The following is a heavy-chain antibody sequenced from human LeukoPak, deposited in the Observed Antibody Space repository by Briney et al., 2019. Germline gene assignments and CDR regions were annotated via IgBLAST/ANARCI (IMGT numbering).Heavy chain of an antibody. CDR1: GYTFTGYY. J-gene: IGHJ4*02. CDR3: ARDLEYSSGWPHSY. V-gene: IGHV1-2*02. Sequence: ASVKVSCKASGYTFTGYYMHWVRQAPGQGLEWMGWINPNSGGTNYAQKFQGRVTMTRDTSTSTAYMELSRLRSDDTAVYYCARDLEYSSGWPHSYWGQGTLVTVSS. D-gene: IGHD6-19*01. CDR2: INPNSGGT.